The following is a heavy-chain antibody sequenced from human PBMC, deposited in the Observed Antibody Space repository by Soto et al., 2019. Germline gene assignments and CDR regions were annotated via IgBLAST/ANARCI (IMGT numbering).Heavy chain of an antibody. J-gene: IGHJ5*02. CDR3: ARLTWARTGYCANGVCYNNWFDH. V-gene: IGHV5-51*01. CDR2: IYPGDSDT. D-gene: IGHD2-8*01. Sequence: GESLKISCKGSGYSFTSYWIGWVRQMPGKGLEWMGIIYPGDSDTRYSPSFQGQVTISADKSISTAYLQWSSLKASDTAMYYCARLTWARTGYCANGVCYNNWFDHWGQGTLVTVSP. CDR1: GYSFTSYW.